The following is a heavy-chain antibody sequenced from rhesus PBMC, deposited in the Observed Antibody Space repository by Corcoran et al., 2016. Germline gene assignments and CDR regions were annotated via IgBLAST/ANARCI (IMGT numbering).Heavy chain of an antibody. CDR2: IGGSSGSP. CDR3: ARSEYCRSSYCASHDRFDV. V-gene: IGHV4-165*02. Sequence: QVQLQESGPGLVKPSETLSLTCAVSGGSISAYYGNWIRKPPGKGLEWIGYIGGSSGSPSCNPALRRLVTFSTDTSRNQSSLKLTSGTTADPAVFYCARSEYCRSSYCASHDRFDVWGAGVLVTVSS. CDR1: GGSISAYY. J-gene: IGHJ5-1*01. D-gene: IGHD2-15*01.